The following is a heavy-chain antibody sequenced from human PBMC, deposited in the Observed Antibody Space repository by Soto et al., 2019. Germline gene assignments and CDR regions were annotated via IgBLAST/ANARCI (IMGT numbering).Heavy chain of an antibody. V-gene: IGHV3-9*01. CDR1: GFTFDDYA. CDR3: AKGGDYRFSAFDI. J-gene: IGHJ3*02. D-gene: IGHD4-17*01. Sequence: GGSLRLSCAASGFTFDDYAMHWVRQAPGKGLEWVSGISWNSGSIGYADSVKGRFTISRDNAKNSLYLQMDSLRAEDTALYYCAKGGDYRFSAFDIWGQGTMVAVSS. CDR2: ISWNSGSI.